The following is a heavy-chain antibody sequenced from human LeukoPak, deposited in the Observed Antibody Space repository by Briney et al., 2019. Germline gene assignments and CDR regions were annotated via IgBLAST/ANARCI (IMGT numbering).Heavy chain of an antibody. CDR3: ARDFCSTTSCFDY. CDR2: MTYDGSNK. CDR1: GFTFSDYG. J-gene: IGHJ4*02. V-gene: IGHV3-30*03. D-gene: IGHD2-2*01. Sequence: GGSLRLSCAASGFTFSDYGIHWVRQAPGKGLEWVAVMTYDGSNKYYADSVKGRFTISRDDSKNTLYLQMNSLRAEDTAVYYCARDFCSTTSCFDYWGQGTLVTVSS.